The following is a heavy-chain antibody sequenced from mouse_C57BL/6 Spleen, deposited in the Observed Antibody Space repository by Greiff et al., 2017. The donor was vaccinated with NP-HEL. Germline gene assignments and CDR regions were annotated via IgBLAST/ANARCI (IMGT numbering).Heavy chain of an antibody. CDR3: ASSCGDWGGDY. Sequence: QVQLQQPGAELVMPGASVKLSCKASGYNFTSYWMHWVKQRPGQGLEWMGGIDPSDSDTNYNQKFKGKSTLTVDKSSSTAYMQLSSLTSEDSAVYYCASSCGDWGGDYWGPGPTLTVS. CDR2: IDPSDSDT. D-gene: IGHD2-13*01. V-gene: IGHV1-69*01. J-gene: IGHJ2*01. CDR1: GYNFTSYW.